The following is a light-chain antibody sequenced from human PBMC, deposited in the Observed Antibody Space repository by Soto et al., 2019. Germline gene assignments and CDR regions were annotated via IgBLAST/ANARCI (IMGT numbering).Light chain of an antibody. CDR1: SSDIGAYDS. Sequence: QSVLTQPASVSGSPGQSITISCTGSSSDIGAYDSVSWYQQHPGKAPRLVIYEVSDRPSGVSNRFSGSKSGNTASLTISGLQAEDEADYYCCSYTGISTASYVFGTGTKVTVL. V-gene: IGLV2-14*01. CDR2: EVS. J-gene: IGLJ1*01. CDR3: CSYTGISTASYV.